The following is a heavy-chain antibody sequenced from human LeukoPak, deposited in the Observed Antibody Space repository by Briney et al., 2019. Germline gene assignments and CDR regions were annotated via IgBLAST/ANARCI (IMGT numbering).Heavy chain of an antibody. Sequence: SETLSLTCTVSGGSISSSSYYWGWIRQPPGKGLEWIGSIYYSGSTYYNPSLKSRVTISVDTSKNQFSLKLSSVTAADTAVYYCASPDCSSTSCRYWYFDLWGRGTLDTVSS. D-gene: IGHD2-2*01. J-gene: IGHJ2*01. CDR1: GGSISSSSYY. V-gene: IGHV4-39*01. CDR2: IYYSGST. CDR3: ASPDCSSTSCRYWYFDL.